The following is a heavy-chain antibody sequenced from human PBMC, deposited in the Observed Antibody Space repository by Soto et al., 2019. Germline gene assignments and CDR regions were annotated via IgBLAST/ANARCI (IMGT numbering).Heavy chain of an antibody. CDR3: TNRGIPAAGRYFDL. J-gene: IGHJ2*01. Sequence: EVQLLQSGGGLVQPGGSLRLSCVASGFTFVTYDMSWVRQAPGKGLEWVSAISAGGGHTYYADSMKGRFTISRDNAKNTLFLQMNSLGAGDTAVYYCTNRGIPAAGRYFDLWGRGSLVTVSS. CDR2: ISAGGGHT. CDR1: GFTFVTYD. D-gene: IGHD6-25*01. V-gene: IGHV3-23*01.